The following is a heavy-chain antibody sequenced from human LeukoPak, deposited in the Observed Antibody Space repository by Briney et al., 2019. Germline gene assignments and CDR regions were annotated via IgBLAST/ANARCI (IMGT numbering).Heavy chain of an antibody. CDR3: ARDEGDDYFDN. CDR2: IESKTDSGTT. D-gene: IGHD3-16*01. Sequence: GGSLRLSCAASGFPFSDAWMSWVRQAPGKGLEWVGRIESKTDSGTTEYAAPVKGRFTTSRDDSKNTLYLQMNSLKTEDTAVYYCARDEGDDYFDNWGQGTLVTVSS. CDR1: GFPFSDAW. V-gene: IGHV3-15*04. J-gene: IGHJ4*02.